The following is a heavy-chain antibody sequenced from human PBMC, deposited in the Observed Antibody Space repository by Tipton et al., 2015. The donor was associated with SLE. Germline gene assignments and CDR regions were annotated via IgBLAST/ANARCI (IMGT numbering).Heavy chain of an antibody. CDR3: ARQWFRETRLGYYFGMDV. CDR1: GFSFSDTW. D-gene: IGHD3-10*01. V-gene: IGHV3-15*05. Sequence: SLRLSCAASGFSFSDTWMSWVRQAPGKGLEWVGRIKSKADGGTRDYAAPVKGRFTISRDDSKNTLYLQMNSLRVEDTAVYYCARQWFRETRLGYYFGMDVWGQGTTVTVSS. J-gene: IGHJ6*02. CDR2: IKSKADGGTR.